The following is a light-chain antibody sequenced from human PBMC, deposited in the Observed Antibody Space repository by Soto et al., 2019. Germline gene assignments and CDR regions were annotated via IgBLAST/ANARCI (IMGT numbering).Light chain of an antibody. CDR3: QQYDQLPLT. CDR1: QDINNY. J-gene: IGKJ4*01. V-gene: IGKV1-33*01. Sequence: DIQMTQSPSSLSASVGDRVTITCQASQDINNYLKWYQQKPGRAPKLLIFDASNLETGVPSRFSGSGSGTDFTFAISSLQPEDAAAYYCQQYDQLPLTFGGGTKVEIK. CDR2: DAS.